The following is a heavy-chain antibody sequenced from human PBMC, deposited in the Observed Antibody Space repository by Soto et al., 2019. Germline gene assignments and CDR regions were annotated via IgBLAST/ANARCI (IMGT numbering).Heavy chain of an antibody. CDR3: ARAPYSSGWYDYYYGMDV. CDR1: GFTFSDYY. V-gene: IGHV3-11*01. J-gene: IGHJ6*02. D-gene: IGHD6-19*01. CDR2: ITSGSTI. Sequence: QVQLVESGGGLVKPGGSLRLSCAASGFTFSDYYMSWIRQAPGKGLEWVSYITSGSTIYYADSVKGRFTISRANAKNSLYLQMNSLRAEDTAVYYCARAPYSSGWYDYYYGMDVWGQGTTVTVSS.